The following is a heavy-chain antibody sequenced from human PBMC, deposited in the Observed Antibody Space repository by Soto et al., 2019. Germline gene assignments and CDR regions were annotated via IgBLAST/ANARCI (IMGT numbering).Heavy chain of an antibody. V-gene: IGHV3-30*03. CDR3: ARELVEGSNYYYYYGMDV. CDR2: ISYDGSNK. D-gene: IGHD2-2*01. CDR1: GFTFSSYG. Sequence: PGGSLRLSCAASGFTFSSYGMHWVRQAPGKGLEWVAVISYDGSNKYYADSVKGRFTISRDNSKNTLYLQMNSLRAEDTAVYYCARELVEGSNYYYYYGMDVWGQGTTVTVSS. J-gene: IGHJ6*02.